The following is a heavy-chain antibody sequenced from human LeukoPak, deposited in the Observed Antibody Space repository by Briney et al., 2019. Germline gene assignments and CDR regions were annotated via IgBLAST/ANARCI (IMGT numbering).Heavy chain of an antibody. CDR1: GLRFSTSW. D-gene: IGHD4-11*01. V-gene: IGHV3-7*01. CDR2: INPDESEK. CDR3: VRDLHYSRLDY. Sequence: GGALRLSFAVSGLRFSTSWMDWGRPAPGKGGGWVASINPDESEKYSAGSVKGRFTISRDNAKNSLFLQMENLRVEDTAFYYCVRDLHYSRLDYWGQGMLVAVSS. J-gene: IGHJ4*02.